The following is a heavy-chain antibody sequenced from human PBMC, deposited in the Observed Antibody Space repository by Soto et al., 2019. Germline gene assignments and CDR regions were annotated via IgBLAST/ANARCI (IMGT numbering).Heavy chain of an antibody. CDR1: RVSVSGSSC. CDR2: INHSGST. CDR3: TRGYCTSNSCHYYYDY. J-gene: IGHJ4*02. D-gene: IGHD2-2*01. V-gene: IGHV4-34*01. Sequence: PSETLSLPCTVSRVSVSGSSCWTWIRQAPGKGLEWIGEINHSGSTNYNPSLKSRVTISVDTSKNLFSLKLSSVAAADTAVYYCTRGYCTSNSCHYYYDYWDQGTPVTVSS.